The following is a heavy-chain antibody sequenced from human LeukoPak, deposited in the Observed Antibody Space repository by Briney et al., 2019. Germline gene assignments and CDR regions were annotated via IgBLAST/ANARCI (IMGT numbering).Heavy chain of an antibody. CDR2: INHSGST. J-gene: IGHJ5*02. Sequence: SETLSLTCAVYGGSFSGYYWSWIRQPPGKGLEWIGEINHSGSTNYNPSLKSRVTISVDTSKNQFSLKLSSVTAADTAVYYCARAVFYPHWFDPWGQGTLVTVSS. D-gene: IGHD2/OR15-2a*01. V-gene: IGHV4-34*01. CDR3: ARAVFYPHWFDP. CDR1: GGSFSGYY.